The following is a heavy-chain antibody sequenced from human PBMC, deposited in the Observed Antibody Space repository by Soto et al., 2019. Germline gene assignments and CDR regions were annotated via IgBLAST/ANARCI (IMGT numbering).Heavy chain of an antibody. CDR2: ISYDGSNK. Sequence: TLRLSGAASGLTFSSYAMHWVRQAPGKGLEWVAVISYDGSNKYYADSVKGRFTISRDNSKNTLYLQMNSLRAEDTAVYYCARVRGSWYDLYYYGMDVWGQGTTVTVSS. V-gene: IGHV3-30-3*01. CDR3: ARVRGSWYDLYYYGMDV. CDR1: GLTFSSYA. D-gene: IGHD6-13*01. J-gene: IGHJ6*02.